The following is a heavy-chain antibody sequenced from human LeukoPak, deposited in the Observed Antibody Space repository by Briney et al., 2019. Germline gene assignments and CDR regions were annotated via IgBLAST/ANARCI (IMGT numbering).Heavy chain of an antibody. J-gene: IGHJ4*02. D-gene: IGHD4-17*01. CDR1: GFTFSSYG. CDR3: AKDRVNYGDYRNDY. V-gene: IGHV3-30*02. CDR2: IRYDGSNK. Sequence: PGGSLRLSCAASGFTFSSYGMHWVRQAPGKGLEWVAFIRYDGSNKYYADSVKGRFTISRDNSKNTLYLQMSSLRAEDTAVYYCAKDRVNYGDYRNDYWGQGTLVTVSS.